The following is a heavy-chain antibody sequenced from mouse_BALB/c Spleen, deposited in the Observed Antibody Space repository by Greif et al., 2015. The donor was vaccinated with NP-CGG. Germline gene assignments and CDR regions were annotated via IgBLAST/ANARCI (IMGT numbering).Heavy chain of an antibody. CDR1: GFAFSSYG. CDR3: ARHPRYGNYVAY. Sequence: EVKLVESGGGLVKPGGSLKLSCAASGFAFSSYGMSWVRQTPEKRLEWVAYISSGGGSTYYPDTVKGRFTISRDNAKNTLCLQMSSLKSEDTAMYYCARHPRYGNYVAYWGQGTLVTVSA. J-gene: IGHJ3*01. CDR2: ISSGGGST. V-gene: IGHV5-12-1*01. D-gene: IGHD2-10*02.